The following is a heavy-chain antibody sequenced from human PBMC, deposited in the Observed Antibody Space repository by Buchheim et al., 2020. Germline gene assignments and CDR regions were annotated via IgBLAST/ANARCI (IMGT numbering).Heavy chain of an antibody. CDR2: ISYDGTNQ. D-gene: IGHD2-15*01. CDR1: GFTFSSYA. J-gene: IGHJ4*02. V-gene: IGHV3-30-3*01. CDR3: ARGGGVLVVAKTEDFDH. Sequence: QVQLVESGGGVVQPGRSLRLSCAASGFTFSSYAMHWVRQAPGKGLEWVAVISYDGTNQVYADSVKGRFTVSRANSNYTLYLQMSALRTDDTAVYYCARGGGVLVVAKTEDFDHWGQGSL.